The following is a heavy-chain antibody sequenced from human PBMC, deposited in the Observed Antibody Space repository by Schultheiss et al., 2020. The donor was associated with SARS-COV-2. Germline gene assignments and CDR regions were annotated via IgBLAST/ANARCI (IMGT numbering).Heavy chain of an antibody. Sequence: GESLKISCKGSGYSFTTYWIAWVRQMPGKGLEWMGVIYPGDSDTRYSPSFQGQVTISADKSISTAYLQWSSLKASDTAMYYCARHAYSTGGLVGYWGQGTLVTVSS. CDR1: GYSFTTYW. D-gene: IGHD2-21*01. CDR2: IYPGDSDT. J-gene: IGHJ4*02. CDR3: ARHAYSTGGLVGY. V-gene: IGHV5-51*01.